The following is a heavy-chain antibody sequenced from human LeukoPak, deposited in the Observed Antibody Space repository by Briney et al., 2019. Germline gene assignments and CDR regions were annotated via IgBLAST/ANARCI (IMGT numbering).Heavy chain of an antibody. CDR3: ARLSGDFSY. CDR2: INPKSGGT. J-gene: IGHJ4*01. V-gene: IGHV1-2*02. Sequence: ASVKVSCRTSGYTFTGYYIHWVRQAPGQGLEWMGWINPKSGGTNYAQKFQGRVTMTRDTSISTAYMELNRLTSDDTAVYYCARLSGDFSYWGQGTLVTASS. CDR1: GYTFTGYY. D-gene: IGHD1-26*01.